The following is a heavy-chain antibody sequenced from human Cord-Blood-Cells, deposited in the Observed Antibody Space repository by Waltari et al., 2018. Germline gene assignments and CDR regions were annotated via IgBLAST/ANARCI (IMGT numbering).Heavy chain of an antibody. CDR1: GGSFSGYY. Sequence: QVQLQQWGAGLLKPSATLSLTCAVYGGSFSGYYWSWIRQPPGKGLEWIGEINHSGSTNYNPSLKGRVTISVDTSKNQFSLKLSSVTAADTAVYYCARSSQPDYWGQGTLVTVSS. CDR3: ARSSQPDY. CDR2: INHSGST. V-gene: IGHV4-34*01. J-gene: IGHJ4*02. D-gene: IGHD5-18*01.